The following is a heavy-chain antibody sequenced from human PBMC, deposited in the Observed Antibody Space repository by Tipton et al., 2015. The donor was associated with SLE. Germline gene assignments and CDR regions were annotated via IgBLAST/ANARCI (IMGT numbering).Heavy chain of an antibody. Sequence: LRLSCAVYGGSFSGYYWNWIRLPPGKGLEWIGEINHSGSTHYNSSLKSRVTILVDTSKNQLSLKLKSVTAADTAVYYCAKKSGRGQQAAFDVWGQGTMITVSS. CDR2: INHSGST. CDR1: GGSFSGYY. V-gene: IGHV4-34*01. CDR3: AKKSGRGQQAAFDV. D-gene: IGHD2-15*01. J-gene: IGHJ3*01.